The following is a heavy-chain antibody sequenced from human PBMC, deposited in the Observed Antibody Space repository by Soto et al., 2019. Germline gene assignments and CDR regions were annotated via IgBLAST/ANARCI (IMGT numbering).Heavy chain of an antibody. Sequence: EVQLLESGGGLIQPGGSLRLSCAASGFTFSSYAMSWVRQAPGKGLEWVSSISGSGGSTYYADSVKDRFTISRDSSKNKLYLQMNRLRAEDTAIYYCAKVFGRLRWGGGFDPWGQGTLVTVSS. CDR2: ISGSGGST. J-gene: IGHJ5*02. CDR3: AKVFGRLRWGGGFDP. CDR1: GFTFSSYA. D-gene: IGHD3-3*01. V-gene: IGHV3-23*01.